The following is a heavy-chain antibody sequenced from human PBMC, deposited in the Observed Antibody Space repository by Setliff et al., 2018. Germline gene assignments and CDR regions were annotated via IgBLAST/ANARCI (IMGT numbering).Heavy chain of an antibody. CDR2: INPSGGLT. Sequence: ASVKVSCKASGYTLTNYYMHWVRQAPGQGLEWMGIINPSGGLTRYAQKLQGRVTMTRDTSTSTVYMEVSSLRSEDTAVYYCARDRYYNSWSGTSITAPHDAFDIWGQETMVTVS. D-gene: IGHD3-3*01. J-gene: IGHJ3*02. CDR1: GYTLTNYY. V-gene: IGHV1-46*03. CDR3: ARDRYYNSWSGTSITAPHDAFDI.